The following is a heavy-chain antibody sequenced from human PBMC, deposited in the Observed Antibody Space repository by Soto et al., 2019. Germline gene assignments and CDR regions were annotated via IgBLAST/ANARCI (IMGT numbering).Heavy chain of an antibody. CDR3: AKERSDHRIAAAAIDY. V-gene: IGHV3-30-3*01. Sequence: HPGGSLRLSCAASGFTFSSYAMHWVRQAPGKGLEWVAVISYDGSNKYYADSVKGRFTISRDNSKNTLYLQINSLRAEDTAVYYCAKERSDHRIAAAAIDYWGQGAQVTVSS. D-gene: IGHD6-25*01. CDR1: GFTFSSYA. J-gene: IGHJ4*02. CDR2: ISYDGSNK.